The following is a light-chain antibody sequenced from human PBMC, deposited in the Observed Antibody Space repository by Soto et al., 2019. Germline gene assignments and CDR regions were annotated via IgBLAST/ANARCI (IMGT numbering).Light chain of an antibody. CDR2: DAS. CDR3: QPRSNWPRT. V-gene: IGKV3-11*01. CDR1: QSVSTY. J-gene: IGKJ1*01. Sequence: ELPLPQSPATLFLSPGERATLSCRASQSVSTYLAWYQQKPGQAPRLLIYDASKRATGIPARFSGSGSGTDFTLTISSLEPEDVAVYYCQPRSNWPRTFGQGTKVEIK.